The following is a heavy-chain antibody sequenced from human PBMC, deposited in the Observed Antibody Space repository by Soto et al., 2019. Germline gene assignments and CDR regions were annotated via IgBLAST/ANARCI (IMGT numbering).Heavy chain of an antibody. V-gene: IGHV3-74*01. CDR2: INSDGSST. J-gene: IGHJ6*02. CDR3: AKGGYIVVVPAALAVADYYYGMDV. CDR1: GFTFSSYW. D-gene: IGHD2-2*01. Sequence: GGSLRLSCAASGFTFSSYWMHWVRQAPGKGLVWVSRINSDGSSTSYADSLKGRFTISRDNAKNTLYLQMNSLRAEDTAVYYCAKGGYIVVVPAALAVADYYYGMDVWGQGTTVTVSS.